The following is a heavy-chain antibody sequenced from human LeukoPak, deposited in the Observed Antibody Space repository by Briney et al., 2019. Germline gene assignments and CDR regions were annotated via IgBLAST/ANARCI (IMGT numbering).Heavy chain of an antibody. CDR1: GFTVSSNY. D-gene: IGHD4-23*01. CDR3: ARGGYGGNPEYYFDY. Sequence: GGSLRLSCAASGFTVSSNYMSWVRQASGKGLEWVSVIYSGGSTNYADSVKGRFTISRDNAKNSLYLQMNSLRAEDTAVYYCARGGYGGNPEYYFDYWGQGTLVTVSS. J-gene: IGHJ4*02. V-gene: IGHV3-53*01. CDR2: IYSGGST.